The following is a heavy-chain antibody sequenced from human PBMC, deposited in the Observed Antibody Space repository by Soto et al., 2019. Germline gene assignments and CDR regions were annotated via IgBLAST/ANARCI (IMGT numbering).Heavy chain of an antibody. D-gene: IGHD3-22*01. CDR1: GVSIHNSHSF. Sequence: SETLSLTCAVSGVSIHNSHSFWAWIRQPPGKGLEFIGSVYYSGGAKYNPSLKSRVTISVDTSKNQLSLTLNTVTAADTAVYYCGRVIEGATRHTDFDSWGQGTLVTVSS. CDR3: GRVIEGATRHTDFDS. CDR2: VYYSGGA. V-gene: IGHV4-39*01. J-gene: IGHJ5*01.